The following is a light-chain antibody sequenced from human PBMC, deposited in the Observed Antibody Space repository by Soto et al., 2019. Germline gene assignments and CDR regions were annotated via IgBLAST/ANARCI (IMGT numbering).Light chain of an antibody. J-gene: IGLJ2*01. CDR3: QVWDSSSDHVV. V-gene: IGLV3-21*04. CDR2: YDS. CDR1: NIGSKS. Sequence: SYELTQPPSVSVAPGKTARSTCGGNNIGSKSVHWYQQKPGQAPVLVIYYDSDRPSGIPERFSGSNSGNTATLTISKVEAWDEADYSCQVWDSSSDHVVFGGGTKLTVL.